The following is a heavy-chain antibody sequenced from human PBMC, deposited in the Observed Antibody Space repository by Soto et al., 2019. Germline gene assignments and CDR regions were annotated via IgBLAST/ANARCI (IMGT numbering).Heavy chain of an antibody. CDR2: ISYDGSNK. CDR3: ARERVVGDYYYYGMDV. V-gene: IGHV3-30-3*01. J-gene: IGHJ6*02. CDR1: GFTFSSYA. D-gene: IGHD1-26*01. Sequence: GGSLRLSCAASGFTFSSYAMHWVRQAPGKGLEWVAVISYDGSNKYYADSVKGRFTISRDNSKNTLYLQMNSLRAEDTAVYYCARERVVGDYYYYGMDVWGQGTTVTVSS.